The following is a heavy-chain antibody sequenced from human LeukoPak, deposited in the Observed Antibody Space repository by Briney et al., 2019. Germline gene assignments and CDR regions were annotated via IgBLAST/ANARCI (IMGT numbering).Heavy chain of an antibody. J-gene: IGHJ5*02. CDR1: GYTFTSYY. CDR3: ARIGDYGSGSEGFDP. CDR2: ISPSVGTT. V-gene: IGHV1-46*04. D-gene: IGHD3-10*01. Sequence: ASVKVSCKASGYTFTSYYIHWVRQAPGQGLEWMRIISPSVGTTTYAQKLEDRVTMTRDTSTTTVYMELRSLRSEDTAVYYCARIGDYGSGSEGFDPWGQGTLVTVSS.